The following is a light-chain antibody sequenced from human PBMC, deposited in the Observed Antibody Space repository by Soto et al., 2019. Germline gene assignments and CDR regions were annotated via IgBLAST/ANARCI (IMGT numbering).Light chain of an antibody. CDR2: EVN. CDR1: SXDVGGYNY. V-gene: IGLV2-14*01. J-gene: IGLJ1*01. CDR3: GSYTSTDTPSV. Sequence: QSVLAQPSSVSGSPGQSITISCTGTSXDVGGYNYVSWYQHHPGKGPKLIIYEVNNRPSGVSDRFSGSKSGNKASLTISNLEAEDESDYYCGSYTSTDTPSVFGTGTKVTVL.